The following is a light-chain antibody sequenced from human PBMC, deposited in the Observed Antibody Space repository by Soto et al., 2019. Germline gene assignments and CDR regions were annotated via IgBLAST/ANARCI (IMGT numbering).Light chain of an antibody. CDR3: MQTTQFPLT. V-gene: IGKV2-24*01. J-gene: IGKJ4*01. CDR1: QSLVHSDGNTY. CDR2: EVS. Sequence: DIVLNQTPLSSPVTLGQPASISCRSSQSLVHSDGNTYLNWLQQRPGQPPRLLIYEVSNRFSGVPDRFSGSGAGTDFTLEISRLEAEDVGVYYCMQTTQFPLTFGGGTKVEIK.